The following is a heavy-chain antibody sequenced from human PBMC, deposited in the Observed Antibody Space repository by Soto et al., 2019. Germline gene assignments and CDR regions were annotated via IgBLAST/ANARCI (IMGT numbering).Heavy chain of an antibody. CDR3: ARVYMVRGTIIRYFDY. D-gene: IGHD3-10*01. V-gene: IGHV4-4*02. CDR1: GGSISSGNW. Sequence: QVQLQESGPGLVKHSGTLSLTCAVSGGSISSGNWWSWVRQPPGKGLEWIGKIYHSGSTNYNPSLKSRVTISVDKSKNQFSLKLSSVTAADTAVYYCARVYMVRGTIIRYFDYWGQGTLVTVSS. CDR2: IYHSGST. J-gene: IGHJ4*02.